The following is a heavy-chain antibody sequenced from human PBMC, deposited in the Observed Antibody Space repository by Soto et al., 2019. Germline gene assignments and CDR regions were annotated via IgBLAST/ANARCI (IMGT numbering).Heavy chain of an antibody. D-gene: IGHD5-12*01. V-gene: IGHV1-69*12. J-gene: IGHJ6*02. CDR1: GGTFSSYA. CDR3: ARVTPFRDGYNYYYYGMDV. CDR2: IIPIFGTA. Sequence: QVQLVQSGAEVKKPGSSVKVSCKASGGTFSSYAISWVRQAPGQGLEWMGGIIPIFGTANYAQKFQGRVTITADESTSTDYMELSSLRSEDTAVYYCARVTPFRDGYNYYYYGMDVWGQGTTVTVSS.